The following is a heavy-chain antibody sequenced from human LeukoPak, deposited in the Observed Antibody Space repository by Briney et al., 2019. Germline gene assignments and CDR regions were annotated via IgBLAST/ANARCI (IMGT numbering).Heavy chain of an antibody. D-gene: IGHD3-3*01. CDR2: INPNSGGT. V-gene: IGHV1-2*02. CDR1: GYTFTVYY. CDR3: ARDQARYDFHYYYGMDV. J-gene: IGHJ6*02. Sequence: ASVKVSCKASGYTFTVYYMHWVRQAPGQGLEWMGWINPNSGGTNYAQKFQGRVTMTRDTSISTAYMELSRLRSDDTAVYYCARDQARYDFHYYYGMDVWGQGTTVTVSS.